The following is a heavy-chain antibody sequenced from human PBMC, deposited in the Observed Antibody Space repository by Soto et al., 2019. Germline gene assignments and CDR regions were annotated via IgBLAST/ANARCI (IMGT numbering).Heavy chain of an antibody. CDR2: INPSGGST. D-gene: IGHD3-22*01. Sequence: ASVKVSCKASGGTFSSYYMHWVRQAPGQGLEWMGIINPSGGSTRYAQKFQGRVTMTRDTSTSTVYMELSSLRSEDTAVYYCARGLIYDSSGYYFDYWGQGTLVTVSS. J-gene: IGHJ4*02. CDR3: ARGLIYDSSGYYFDY. V-gene: IGHV1-46*01. CDR1: GGTFSSYY.